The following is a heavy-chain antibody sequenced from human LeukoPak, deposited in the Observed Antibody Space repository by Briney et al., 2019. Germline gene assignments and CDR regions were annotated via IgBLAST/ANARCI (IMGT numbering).Heavy chain of an antibody. Sequence: SETLSLTCAVYGGTFSGCYWSWIRQPPGKGLEWIGEINHSGSTNYNPSLKSRVTISIDTSKNQFSLKLSSVTAADTAVYYCARGPGYSYGLTWGQGTLVTVSS. CDR2: INHSGST. V-gene: IGHV4-34*01. CDR1: GGTFSGCY. J-gene: IGHJ5*02. CDR3: ARGPGYSYGLT. D-gene: IGHD5-18*01.